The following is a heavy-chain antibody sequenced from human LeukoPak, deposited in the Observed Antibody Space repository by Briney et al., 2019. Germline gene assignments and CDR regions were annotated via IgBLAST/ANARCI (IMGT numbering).Heavy chain of an antibody. Sequence: PSETLSLTCTVSGGSISSYYWSWIRQPSGKGLEWIGYIYYSGSTNYTPSLKSRVTISVDTSKNQFSLKLSSVTAADTAVYYCAREMSGSYYFDYWGQGTLVTVSS. CDR1: GGSISSYY. CDR2: IYYSGST. D-gene: IGHD1-26*01. CDR3: AREMSGSYYFDY. V-gene: IGHV4-59*01. J-gene: IGHJ4*02.